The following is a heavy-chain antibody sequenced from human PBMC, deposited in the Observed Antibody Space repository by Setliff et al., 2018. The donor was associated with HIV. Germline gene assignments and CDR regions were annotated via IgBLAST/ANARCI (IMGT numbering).Heavy chain of an antibody. CDR2: INHSGST. D-gene: IGHD3-22*01. V-gene: IGHV4-34*01. Sequence: PSETLSLTCAVYGGSFSGYYWSWIRQPPGKGLEWIGEINHSGSTNYNPSLKSRVTISVDTSKNQFSLKLSSVTAADTAVYYCARGRDPRIRYDSSGYQRLYYYMDVWGKGTTVTVSS. CDR1: GGSFSGYY. J-gene: IGHJ6*03. CDR3: ARGRDPRIRYDSSGYQRLYYYMDV.